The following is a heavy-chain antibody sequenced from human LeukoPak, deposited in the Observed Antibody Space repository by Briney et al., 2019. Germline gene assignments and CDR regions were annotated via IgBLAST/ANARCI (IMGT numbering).Heavy chain of an antibody. J-gene: IGHJ4*02. V-gene: IGHV3-48*01. CDR1: GFTFSSYS. Sequence: GGSLRLSCAASGFTFSSYSMNWARQAPGKGLEWVSYISSSSSTIYYADSVKGRFTISRDNAKNSLYLQMNSLRAEDTAVYYCARDHASGPQWLVRYDDYWGQGTLVTVSS. CDR2: ISSSSSTI. D-gene: IGHD6-19*01. CDR3: ARDHASGPQWLVRYDDY.